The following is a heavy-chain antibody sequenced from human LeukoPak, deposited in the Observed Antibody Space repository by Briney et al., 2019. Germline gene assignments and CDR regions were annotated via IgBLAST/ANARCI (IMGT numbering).Heavy chain of an antibody. Sequence: SETLSLTCTVSGVSISSGNYYWSWIRQPPGKGLEWIGYTYYSGSTYYNPSLKSRVTISVDTSKNQFSLKLSSVTAADTAVYYCARPYYYDSRIDPWGQGTRVTVSS. J-gene: IGHJ5*02. D-gene: IGHD3-22*01. CDR3: ARPYYYDSRIDP. CDR1: GVSISSGNYY. V-gene: IGHV4-30-4*01. CDR2: TYYSGST.